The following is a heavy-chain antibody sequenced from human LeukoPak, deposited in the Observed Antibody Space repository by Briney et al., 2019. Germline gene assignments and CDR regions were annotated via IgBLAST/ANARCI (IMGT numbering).Heavy chain of an antibody. CDR2: ISGSGGST. J-gene: IGHJ4*02. CDR1: GVSFSDYA. V-gene: IGHV3-23*01. Sequence: PGGSLRLSCAVSGVSFSDYAMNWVRLAPGTGLQWVSSISGSGGSTYYADSVKGRFSISRDNSKNTLSLQMNSLRAGDTALYYCVKGGQRYDFWRFDYWGQGTVVTVSS. CDR3: VKGGQRYDFWRFDY. D-gene: IGHD3-3*01.